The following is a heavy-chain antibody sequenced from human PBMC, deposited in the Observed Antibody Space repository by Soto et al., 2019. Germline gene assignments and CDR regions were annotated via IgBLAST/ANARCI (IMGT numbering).Heavy chain of an antibody. CDR2: IYYSGST. D-gene: IGHD5-18*01. CDR1: GGSISSSSYY. J-gene: IGHJ5*02. V-gene: IGHV4-39*01. Sequence: SETLSLTCTVSGGSISSSSYYWGWIRQPPGKGLEWIGSIYYSGSTYYNPSLKSRVTISVDTSKNQFSLKLSSVTAADTAVYYCARHARDTATLGFDPWGQGTLVTVSS. CDR3: ARHARDTATLGFDP.